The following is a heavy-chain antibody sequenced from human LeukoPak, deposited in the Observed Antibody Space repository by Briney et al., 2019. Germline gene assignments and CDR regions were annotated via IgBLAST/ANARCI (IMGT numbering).Heavy chain of an antibody. D-gene: IGHD2-2*01. Sequence: PGGSLRLSCAASGFTFSTYTMNWVRQAPGKGLEWVSSISSSSSYIYYADSVKGRFTISRDNAKNSLYLQMNSLRAEDTAVYYCARVSSYYYNYDMDVWGQGTTVTVSS. CDR1: GFTFSTYT. CDR3: ARVSSYYYNYDMDV. J-gene: IGHJ6*02. CDR2: ISSSSSYI. V-gene: IGHV3-21*01.